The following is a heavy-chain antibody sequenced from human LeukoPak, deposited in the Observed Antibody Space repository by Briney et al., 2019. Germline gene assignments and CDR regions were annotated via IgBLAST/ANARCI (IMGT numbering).Heavy chain of an antibody. V-gene: IGHV3-30-3*01. Sequence: QPGGSLRLSCSGSGLLFDNYAMHWVRQAPGKGLEWVGLISFDGSTTHYADSVRGGFTISRDNSKSILYLQMDSVTLEDTAVYYCASELTRMMPGYRAQFYYAMDVWGQGTTVTVSS. CDR3: ASELTRMMPGYRAQFYYAMDV. CDR2: ISFDGSTT. J-gene: IGHJ6*02. D-gene: IGHD5-18*01. CDR1: GLLFDNYA.